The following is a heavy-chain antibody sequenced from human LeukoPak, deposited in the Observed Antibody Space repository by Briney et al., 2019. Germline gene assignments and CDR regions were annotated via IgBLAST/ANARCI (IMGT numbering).Heavy chain of an antibody. J-gene: IGHJ4*02. D-gene: IGHD3-22*01. CDR1: GFTFSSYE. Sequence: GGSLRLSCAASGFTFSSYEMKWVRQAPGKGLECVAYISRRGSPIHYADSVKSHFTISRDNAKNSLYLQMNSLRAEETDVYYCATDRYDKSGYHDYWGKGTLVTVSS. CDR2: ISRRGSPI. CDR3: ATDRYDKSGYHDY. V-gene: IGHV3-48*03.